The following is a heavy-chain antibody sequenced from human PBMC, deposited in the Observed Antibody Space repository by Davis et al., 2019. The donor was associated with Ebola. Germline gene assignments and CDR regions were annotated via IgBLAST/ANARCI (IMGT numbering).Heavy chain of an antibody. D-gene: IGHD4-23*01. CDR3: TSTVGGNSDY. V-gene: IGHV3-73*01. CDR1: GFTFSGSA. Sequence: GESLKISCAASGFTFSGSAMHWVRQASGKGLEWVGRIRSKANSYATAYAASVKGRFTISRDDSQNTAYLQMNSLKTEDTAVYYCTSTVGGNSDYWGQGTLVTVSS. CDR2: IRSKANSYAT. J-gene: IGHJ4*02.